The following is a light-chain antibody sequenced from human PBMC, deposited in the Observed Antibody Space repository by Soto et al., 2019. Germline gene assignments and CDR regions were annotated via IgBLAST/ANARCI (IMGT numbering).Light chain of an antibody. V-gene: IGKV1-5*01. Sequence: IQVTHSPPTLSASVVYRVTITFRASQTISTWMAWYQQKPGKAPKLLVYDASTLQSGVASRFSGSGSGTEFTLIISGLQPDDSATYYCQQYETFSGTFGPGTKVDIK. CDR1: QTISTW. CDR2: DAS. J-gene: IGKJ1*01. CDR3: QQYETFSGT.